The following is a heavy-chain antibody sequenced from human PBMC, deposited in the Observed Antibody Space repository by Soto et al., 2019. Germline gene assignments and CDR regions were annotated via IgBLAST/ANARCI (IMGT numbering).Heavy chain of an antibody. J-gene: IGHJ4*02. CDR2: IKQDGSEK. D-gene: IGHD1-7*01. CDR1: GFTFISYC. CDR3: ARDHLELYFDY. Sequence: VGSLRLCWAASGFTFISYCMSWVRQAPGKGLEWVANIKQDGSEKYYVDSVKGRFTISRDNAKNSLYLQMNSLRAEDTAVYYCARDHLELYFDYCGQGTLVTVS. V-gene: IGHV3-7*01.